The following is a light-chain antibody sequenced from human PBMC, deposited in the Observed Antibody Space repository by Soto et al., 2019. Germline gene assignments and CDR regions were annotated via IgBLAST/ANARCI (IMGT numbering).Light chain of an antibody. CDR3: QHRYNCPFT. J-gene: IGKJ5*01. CDR2: DAS. V-gene: IGKV3-11*01. Sequence: EIVLTQSPATLSLSPGERATLSCRASQSVTSYLVWYQQKPGQAPRLLIYDASNRATGIPARFTGSGSGTDFTLTISSLDPEDFAVYYCQHRYNCPFTFGQGTRLEIK. CDR1: QSVTSY.